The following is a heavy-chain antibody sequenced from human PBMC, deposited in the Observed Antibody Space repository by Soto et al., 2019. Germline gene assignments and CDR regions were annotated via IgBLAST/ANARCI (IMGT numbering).Heavy chain of an antibody. CDR3: ARQEGGYCSGGSCYSNFDY. J-gene: IGHJ4*02. CDR1: GYSFTSYW. Sequence: GESLKISCKGSGYSFTSYWIGWVRQMPGKGLEWMGIIYPGDSDTRYSPSFQGQVTISADKSISTAYLQWSSLKASDTAMYYCARQEGGYCSGGSCYSNFDYWGQGTLVTVSS. CDR2: IYPGDSDT. V-gene: IGHV5-51*01. D-gene: IGHD2-15*01.